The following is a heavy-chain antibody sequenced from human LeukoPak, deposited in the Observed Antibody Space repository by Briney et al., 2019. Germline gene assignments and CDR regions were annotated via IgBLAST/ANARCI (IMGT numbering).Heavy chain of an antibody. CDR2: INPSGGST. Sequence: ASVKVSCKTSGYSFTNYYMHWVRQAPGQGLEWMGIINPSGGSTNYAQKFQGRVTMIRDTSTTTVYMELTSLRSEDTAVYYCARDQGLTGYFDYWGQGTLVAVSS. CDR1: GYSFTNYY. V-gene: IGHV1-46*01. J-gene: IGHJ4*02. CDR3: ARDQGLTGYFDY. D-gene: IGHD3-9*01.